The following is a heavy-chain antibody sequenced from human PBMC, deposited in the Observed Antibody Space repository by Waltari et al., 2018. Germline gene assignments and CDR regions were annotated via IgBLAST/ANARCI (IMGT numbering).Heavy chain of an antibody. D-gene: IGHD3-10*01. V-gene: IGHV2-5*01. CDR1: GFSLSTSGVG. J-gene: IGHJ4*02. CDR3: AHSPYYGSGSPFDY. CDR2: IYWNDDK. Sequence: SGFSLSTSGVGVGWIRQPPGKALEWLALIYWNDDKRYSPSLKSRLTITKDTSKNQVVLTMTNMDPVDTATYYCAHSPYYGSGSPFDYWGQGTLVTVSS.